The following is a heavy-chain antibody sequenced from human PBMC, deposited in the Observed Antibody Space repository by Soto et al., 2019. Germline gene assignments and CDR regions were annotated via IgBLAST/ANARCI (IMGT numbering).Heavy chain of an antibody. D-gene: IGHD3-3*01. J-gene: IGHJ4*02. CDR1: GYTFTSYY. V-gene: IGHV1-46*01. CDR3: ARDSAYYDFWSGRRAPFDY. Sequence: ASVKVSCKASGYTFTSYYMHWVRQAPGQGLDWMGIINPSGGSTSYAQKFQGRVTMTRDTSTSTVYMELSSLRSEDTAVYYCARDSAYYDFWSGRRAPFDYWGQGTLVTVS. CDR2: INPSGGST.